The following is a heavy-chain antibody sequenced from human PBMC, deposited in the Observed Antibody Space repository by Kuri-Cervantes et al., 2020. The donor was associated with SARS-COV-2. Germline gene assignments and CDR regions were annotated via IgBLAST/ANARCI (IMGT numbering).Heavy chain of an antibody. Sequence: GGSLRLSCAASGFAFSSYSMNWVRQAPGKWLEWVSSISSSSSYIYYADSVKGRFTISRDNAKNSLYLQMNSLRAEDTAVYYCARGNYDSSGYYQRTYYYYYYMDVWGKGTTVTVSS. J-gene: IGHJ6*03. CDR2: ISSSSSYI. D-gene: IGHD3-22*01. CDR1: GFAFSSYS. CDR3: ARGNYDSSGYYQRTYYYYYYMDV. V-gene: IGHV3-21*01.